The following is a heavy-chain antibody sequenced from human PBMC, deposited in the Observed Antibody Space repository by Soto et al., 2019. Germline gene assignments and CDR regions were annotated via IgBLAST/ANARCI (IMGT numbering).Heavy chain of an antibody. J-gene: IGHJ6*02. CDR3: AEDSEAGTAMVQDRMDA. V-gene: IGHV3-9*01. D-gene: IGHD5-18*01. Sequence: EVQLVESGGGLVQPGRSLRLSCAASGFTFDDYAMHWVRQAPGKGLEWVSGISWNSGSICYADSVKGRFTISRDNAKNSLYQQMNSLRAEATALYYWAEDSEAGTAMVQDRMDARGQGTTVTVSS. CDR1: GFTFDDYA. CDR2: ISWNSGSI.